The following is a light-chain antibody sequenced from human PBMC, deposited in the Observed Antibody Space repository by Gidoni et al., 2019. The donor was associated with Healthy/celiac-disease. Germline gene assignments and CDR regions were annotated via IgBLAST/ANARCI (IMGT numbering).Light chain of an antibody. CDR3: QQYGSSPLLT. CDR2: GAS. CDR1: QSVSSSY. V-gene: IGKV3-20*01. Sequence: EIVLTQSPGTLSLSPGERATLSCRASQSVSSSYLAWYQQKPGQAPRLLIYGASSRATGIPDRFSGSGSGTDFTLTISRLEPEEFAVYYCQQYGSSPLLTFGGXTKVEIK. J-gene: IGKJ4*01.